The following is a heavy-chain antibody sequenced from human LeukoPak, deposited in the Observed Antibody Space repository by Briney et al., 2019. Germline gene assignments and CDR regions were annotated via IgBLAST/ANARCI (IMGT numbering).Heavy chain of an antibody. J-gene: IGHJ3*02. CDR1: GYTFTGYY. Sequence: ASVKVSCKASGYTFTGYYMHWVRQAPGQGLEWMGWINPNSGGTNYAQKFQGRVTMTRDTSISTAYMELSRLRSDDTAVYYCASARYDSSGYAFDIWGQGTMVTVSS. CDR3: ASARYDSSGYAFDI. D-gene: IGHD3-22*01. V-gene: IGHV1-2*02. CDR2: INPNSGGT.